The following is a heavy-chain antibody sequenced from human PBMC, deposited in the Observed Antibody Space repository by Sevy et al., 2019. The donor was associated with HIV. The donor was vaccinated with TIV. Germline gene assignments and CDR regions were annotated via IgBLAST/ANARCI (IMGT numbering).Heavy chain of an antibody. CDR2: IRRNSHEPYGGTT. V-gene: IGHV3-49*03. Sequence: GGSLRLSCTSSGFTFGDYAMSWFRQAPGKGLEWVAFIRRNSHEPYGGTTEYAASVKGRFTISRDDSKSISYLQMNSLKTEDTAVYYCTRALATADTPEYYFDYWGQGILVTVSS. CDR1: GFTFGDYA. J-gene: IGHJ4*02. CDR3: TRALATADTPEYYFDY. D-gene: IGHD5-12*01.